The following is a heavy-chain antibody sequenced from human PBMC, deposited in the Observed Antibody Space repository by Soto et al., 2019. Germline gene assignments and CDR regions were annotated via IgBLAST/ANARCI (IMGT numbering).Heavy chain of an antibody. CDR3: ARDDQDYDFWSGYTSNWFDP. D-gene: IGHD3-3*01. J-gene: IGHJ5*02. Sequence: PGGSLRLSCAASGFTFSNYWMSWVRQAPGKGLEWVANIKQDGSEKYYVDSVKGRFTISRDNAKNSLYLQMNSLRAEDTAVYYCARDDQDYDFWSGYTSNWFDPWGQGTLVTVSS. V-gene: IGHV3-7*01. CDR2: IKQDGSEK. CDR1: GFTFSNYW.